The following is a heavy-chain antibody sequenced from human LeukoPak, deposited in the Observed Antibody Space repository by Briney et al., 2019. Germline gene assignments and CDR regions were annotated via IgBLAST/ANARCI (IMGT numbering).Heavy chain of an antibody. Sequence: PGGSLRLSCAASGFTFSSYWMSWVRQAPGKGLEWVANIKQDGSEKYYVDSVKGRFTISRDNAKNSLYLQMNSLRAEDTAVYYCMVEEYSGYENWFDPWGQGTLVTVSS. CDR1: GFTFSSYW. CDR2: IKQDGSEK. D-gene: IGHD5-12*01. CDR3: MVEEYSGYENWFDP. J-gene: IGHJ5*02. V-gene: IGHV3-7*01.